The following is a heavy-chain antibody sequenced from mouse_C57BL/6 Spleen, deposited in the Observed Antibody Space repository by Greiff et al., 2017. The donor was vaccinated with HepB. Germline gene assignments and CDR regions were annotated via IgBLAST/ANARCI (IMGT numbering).Heavy chain of an antibody. CDR3: ASTTGLMDYFDY. V-gene: IGHV5-6*01. CDR2: ISSGGSYT. D-gene: IGHD1-1*01. CDR1: GFTFSSYG. Sequence: EVQVVESGGDLVKPGGSLKLSCAASGFTFSSYGMSWVRQTPDKRLEWVATISSGGSYTYYPDSVKGRFTISRDNAKNTLYLQMSSLKSEDTAMYYCASTTGLMDYFDYWGQGTTLTVSS. J-gene: IGHJ2*01.